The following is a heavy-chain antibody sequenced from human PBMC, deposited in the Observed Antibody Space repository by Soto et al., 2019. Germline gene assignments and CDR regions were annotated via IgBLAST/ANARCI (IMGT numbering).Heavy chain of an antibody. V-gene: IGHV4-39*01. Sequence: QLQLQESGPGLVKPSETLSLTCTVSGGSISSSSYYWGWIRQPPGKGLEWIGRIYYSRSTYYNPSLMSRVAISVDTSTNRFSRKLSSVTAADTAVYYWARAYSSSSRYYYYYGMDVWGQGTTVTVSS. CDR3: ARAYSSSSRYYYYYGMDV. J-gene: IGHJ6*02. CDR2: IYYSRST. CDR1: GGSISSSSYY. D-gene: IGHD6-6*01.